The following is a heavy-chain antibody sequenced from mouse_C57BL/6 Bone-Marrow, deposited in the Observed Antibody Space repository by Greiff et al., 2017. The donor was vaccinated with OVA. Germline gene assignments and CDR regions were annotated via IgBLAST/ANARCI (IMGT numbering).Heavy chain of an antibody. CDR3: TSGASYYDYAMDY. Sequence: EVKVEESGGGLVQPGGSMKLSCAASGFTFSDAWMDWVRQSPEKGLEWVAEIRNKANNHATYYAESVKGRFTISRDDSKSSVYLQMNSLRAEDTGIYYCTSGASYYDYAMDYWGQGTSVTVSS. CDR1: GFTFSDAW. V-gene: IGHV6-6*01. D-gene: IGHD2-4*01. CDR2: IRNKANNHAT. J-gene: IGHJ4*01.